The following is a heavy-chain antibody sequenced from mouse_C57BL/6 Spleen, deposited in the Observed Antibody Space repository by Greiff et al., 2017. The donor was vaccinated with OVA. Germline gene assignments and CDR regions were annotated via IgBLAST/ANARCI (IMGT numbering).Heavy chain of an antibody. CDR1: GYSITSGYY. Sequence: EVQLQESGPGLVKPSQSLSLTCSVTGYSITSGYYWNWIRQFPGNKLEWMGYISYDGSNNYNPSLKNRISITRDTSKNQFFLKLNSVTTEDTATYYCATNYDYYAMDYWGQGTSVTVSS. V-gene: IGHV3-6*01. CDR2: ISYDGSN. J-gene: IGHJ4*01. CDR3: ATNYDYYAMDY.